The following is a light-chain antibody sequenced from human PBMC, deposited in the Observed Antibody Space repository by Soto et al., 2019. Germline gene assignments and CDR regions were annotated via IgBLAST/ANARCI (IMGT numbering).Light chain of an antibody. J-gene: IGKJ1*01. CDR3: QQYNNWPVT. Sequence: EIVLTQSPGTLSLSPGERATLSCRASQSFSSYYLAWYQQKPGQAPRLLIYGASTRATGVPARFSGSGSGTEFTLTISSLQSEDFAVYYCQQYNNWPVTFGQGTKVDIK. CDR2: GAS. CDR1: QSFSSY. V-gene: IGKV3-15*01.